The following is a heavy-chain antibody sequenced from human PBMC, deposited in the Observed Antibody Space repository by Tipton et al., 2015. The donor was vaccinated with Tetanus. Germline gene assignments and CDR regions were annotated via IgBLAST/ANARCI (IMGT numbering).Heavy chain of an antibody. CDR1: GGSVGSGDYS. Sequence: TLSLTCTVSGGSVGSGDYSWNWIRQPPGKGLEWLAYVSYSGRTNSNYSLKSRITISQDTSKNQFSLKLTSVTAADTAVYYCARANYDFPKKGPFDSWGQGTLVIVSS. J-gene: IGHJ4*02. D-gene: IGHD3-3*01. CDR3: ARANYDFPKKGPFDS. CDR2: VSYSGRT. V-gene: IGHV4-61*08.